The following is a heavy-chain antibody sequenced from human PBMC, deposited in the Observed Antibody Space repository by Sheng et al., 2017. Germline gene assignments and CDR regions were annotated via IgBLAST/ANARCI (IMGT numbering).Heavy chain of an antibody. J-gene: IGHJ5*02. CDR3: ARDHKGYDFWSGYWGWFDP. V-gene: IGHV1-69*05. Sequence: GAEVKKPGSSVKVSCKASGGTFSSYAISWVRQAPGQGLEWMGGIIPIFGTANYAQKFQGRVTITTDESTSTAYMELSSLRSEDTAVYYCARDHKGYDFWSGYWGWFDPGAREPWSPSPQ. CDR2: IIPIFGTA. CDR1: GGTFSSYA. D-gene: IGHD3-3*01.